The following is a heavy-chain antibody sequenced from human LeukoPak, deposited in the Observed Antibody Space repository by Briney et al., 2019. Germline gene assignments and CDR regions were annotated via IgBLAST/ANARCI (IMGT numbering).Heavy chain of an antibody. CDR1: GYTFAGYY. Sequence: GASVKVSCKASGYTFAGYYMHWVRQAPGQGLERMGWINPNSGGTNYAQKFQGRVTMTRDTSISTAYMELSRLRSDDTAVYYCARVALRYSSGWYYFDYWGQGTLVTVSS. J-gene: IGHJ4*02. D-gene: IGHD6-19*01. CDR2: INPNSGGT. V-gene: IGHV1-2*02. CDR3: ARVALRYSSGWYYFDY.